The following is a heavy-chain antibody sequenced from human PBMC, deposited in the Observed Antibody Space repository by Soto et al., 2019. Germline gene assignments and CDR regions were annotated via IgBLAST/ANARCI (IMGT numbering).Heavy chain of an antibody. CDR3: ASRGMVVGWYFDL. CDR1: GFTFSSYS. CDR2: ISSTSSYI. J-gene: IGHJ2*01. Sequence: GSLRLSCAASGFTFSSYSMNWVRQTPGKGLEWVSSISSTSSYIYYADSVKGRFTISRDNAKNSLYLQMNNLRAEDTAVYYCASRGMVVGWYFDLWGRGTLVTVSS. V-gene: IGHV3-21*01. D-gene: IGHD3-22*01.